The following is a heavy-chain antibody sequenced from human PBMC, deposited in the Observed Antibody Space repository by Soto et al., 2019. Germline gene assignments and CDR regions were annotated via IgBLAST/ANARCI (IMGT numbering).Heavy chain of an antibody. J-gene: IGHJ4*02. CDR3: ARVSYCSGGSCRGFFDY. Sequence: GGSLRLSCAASGFTFSSYAMHWVRQAPGKGLEWVAVISYDGSNKYYADSVKGRFTISRDNSKNTLYLQMNSLRAEDTAVYYCARVSYCSGGSCRGFFDYWGQGTLVTVSS. CDR2: ISYDGSNK. V-gene: IGHV3-30-3*01. D-gene: IGHD2-15*01. CDR1: GFTFSSYA.